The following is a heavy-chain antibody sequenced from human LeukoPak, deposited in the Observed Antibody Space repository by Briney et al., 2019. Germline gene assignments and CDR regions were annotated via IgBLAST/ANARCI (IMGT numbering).Heavy chain of an antibody. J-gene: IGHJ4*02. Sequence: SETLSLTCTVSGGSISSSSYYWGWIRQPPGKGLEWIGSIYYSGSTYYNPSLKSRVTISVDTSKNQFSQKLSSVTAADTAVYYCARGGSSGWYGRGFFDYWGQGALVTVSS. D-gene: IGHD6-19*01. CDR2: IYYSGST. CDR3: ARGGSSGWYGRGFFDY. V-gene: IGHV4-39*01. CDR1: GGSISSSSYY.